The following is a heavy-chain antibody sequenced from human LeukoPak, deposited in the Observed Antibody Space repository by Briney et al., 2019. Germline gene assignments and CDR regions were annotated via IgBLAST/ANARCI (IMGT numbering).Heavy chain of an antibody. CDR2: IIPIFGTA. J-gene: IGHJ6*03. Sequence: SVKVSCKASGGTFSSYAISWARQAPGQGLEWMGGIIPIFGTANYAQKFQGRVTITTDESTSTAYMELSSLRSEDTAVYYCARREGNYEPNYYYMDVWGKGTTVTVSS. D-gene: IGHD1-7*01. CDR1: GGTFSSYA. V-gene: IGHV1-69*05. CDR3: ARREGNYEPNYYYMDV.